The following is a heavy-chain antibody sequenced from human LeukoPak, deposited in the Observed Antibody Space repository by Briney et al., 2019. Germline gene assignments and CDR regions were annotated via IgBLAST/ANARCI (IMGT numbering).Heavy chain of an antibody. CDR3: ARDRSAQLGRRSWFDP. CDR2: INWNGGST. D-gene: IGHD5-18*01. CDR1: GFTFDDYG. Sequence: GGSLRLSCAASGFTFDDYGMSWVRQAPGKGLEWVSGINWNGGSTGYADPVKGRFTISRDNAKNSLYLQMNSLRAEDTALYYCARDRSAQLGRRSWFDPWGQGTLVTVSS. V-gene: IGHV3-20*04. J-gene: IGHJ5*02.